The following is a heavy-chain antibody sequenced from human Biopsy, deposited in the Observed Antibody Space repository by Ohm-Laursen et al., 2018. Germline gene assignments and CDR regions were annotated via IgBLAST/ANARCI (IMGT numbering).Heavy chain of an antibody. D-gene: IGHD2-21*02. CDR2: ITADNT. Sequence: ASVKVSCKASGYTFYSYGITWVRQAPGQGLEWMGWITADNTNSAQKFQGRLTMTTDISTSTAYMDLKGLRSDDTAIYYCARAFGGAYYSYAFDLWGQGTLVTVSS. CDR1: GYTFYSYG. J-gene: IGHJ3*01. CDR3: ARAFGGAYYSYAFDL. V-gene: IGHV1-18*01.